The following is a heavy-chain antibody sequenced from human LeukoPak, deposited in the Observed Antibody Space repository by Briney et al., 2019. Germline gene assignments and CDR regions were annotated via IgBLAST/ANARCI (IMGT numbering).Heavy chain of an antibody. D-gene: IGHD2-2*01. Sequence: SVKVSCKSSGGTFSSYAISWVRQAPGQGLGWMGGIIPIFGTANYAQKFQGRVTITTDESTSTAYMELSSLRSEDTAVYYCARARSPLLDSSTPYDAFDIWGQGTMVTVSS. V-gene: IGHV1-69*05. J-gene: IGHJ3*02. CDR1: GGTFSSYA. CDR2: IIPIFGTA. CDR3: ARARSPLLDSSTPYDAFDI.